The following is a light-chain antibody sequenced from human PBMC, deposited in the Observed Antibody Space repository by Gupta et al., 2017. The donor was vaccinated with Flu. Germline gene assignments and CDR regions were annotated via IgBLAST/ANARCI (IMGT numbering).Light chain of an antibody. V-gene: IGKV2-30*01. CDR2: KAS. CDR1: ESLVYSDGDSY. J-gene: IGKJ1*01. CDR3: MHRKRWPWT. Sequence: DAVMTQSPLSLPVTLGQPASISCRSSESLVYSDGDSYVSWFHQRPGQSPRRLIYKASNRDSGVPDRISGSGSGTXFTLKIXRVEAEDVGVYYCMHRKRWPWTFGXGTKVEI.